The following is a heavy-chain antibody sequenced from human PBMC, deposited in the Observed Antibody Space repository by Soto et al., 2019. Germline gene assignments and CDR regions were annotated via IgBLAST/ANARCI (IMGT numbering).Heavy chain of an antibody. CDR3: ARGRLVTATSTYYYYVDV. V-gene: IGHV4-59*01. CDR1: GGSISSYY. J-gene: IGHJ6*03. Sequence: SETLSLTCTVSGGSISSYYWSWIRQPPGKGLEWIGYIHYSGRTSDSPSLQSRVNISVDTSKNQFALKLNSVTAADTAVYFCARGRLVTATSTYYYYVDVWGKGSTVTVSS. CDR2: IHYSGRT. D-gene: IGHD2-15*01.